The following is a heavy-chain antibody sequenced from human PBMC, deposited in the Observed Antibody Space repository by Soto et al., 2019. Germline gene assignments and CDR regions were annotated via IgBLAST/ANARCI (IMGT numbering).Heavy chain of an antibody. CDR1: GFTFSSYA. CDR2: ISGSGGST. V-gene: IGHV3-23*01. CDR3: AKHLYHGSGHPYYFDY. J-gene: IGHJ4*02. Sequence: GGSLRLSCAASGFTFSSYAMSWVRQAPGKGLEWVSAISGSGGSTYYADSVKGRFTISRGNSKNTLYLQMNSLRAEDTAVYYCAKHLYHGSGHPYYFDYWGQGTLVTVSS. D-gene: IGHD2-15*01.